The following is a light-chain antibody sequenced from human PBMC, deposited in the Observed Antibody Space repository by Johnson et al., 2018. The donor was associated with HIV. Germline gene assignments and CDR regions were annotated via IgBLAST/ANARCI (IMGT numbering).Light chain of an antibody. Sequence: QSVLTQPHSVSAAPGQKVTISCSGSSSNIGNNYVSWYQHLPRTAPKLLIYDNNKRPSGIPDRFSGSKSGTSATLGITGLQTGDEADYYCGTWDSSLSTFYVFGTGTKVTVL. V-gene: IGLV1-51*01. CDR1: SSNIGNNY. CDR3: GTWDSSLSTFYV. J-gene: IGLJ1*01. CDR2: DNN.